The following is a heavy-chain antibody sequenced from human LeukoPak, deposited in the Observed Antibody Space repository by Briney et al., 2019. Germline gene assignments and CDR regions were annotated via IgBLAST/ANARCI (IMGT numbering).Heavy chain of an antibody. CDR1: GYTFTGYY. D-gene: IGHD5-12*01. V-gene: IGHV1-2*02. Sequence: ASVKVSCKASGYTFTGYYMHWVRQAPGQGLEWMGWINPNSGGTNYAQKFQGRVTMTRDTSISTAYMELSRLRSDDTAVYYCARAPSGYDAEFDYWGQGTLVTVSS. CDR2: INPNSGGT. CDR3: ARAPSGYDAEFDY. J-gene: IGHJ4*02.